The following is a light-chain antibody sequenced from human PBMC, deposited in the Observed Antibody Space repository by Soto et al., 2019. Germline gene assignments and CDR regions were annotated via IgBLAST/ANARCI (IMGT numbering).Light chain of an antibody. Sequence: DIVMTQSPDSLAVSLGDRATINCKSSQSVLYSSNNNSYLSWYQQRPGKAPKLLIYDAFTLETGVPSRFSGSGSGTDFIFTISSLQPEDFATYYCQQYDTFPVTFGQGTRLEIK. CDR3: QQYDTFPVT. J-gene: IGKJ5*01. CDR2: DAF. CDR1: QSVLYSSNNNSY. V-gene: IGKV4-1*01.